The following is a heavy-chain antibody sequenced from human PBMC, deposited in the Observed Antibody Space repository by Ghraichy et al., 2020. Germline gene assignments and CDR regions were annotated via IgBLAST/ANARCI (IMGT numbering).Heavy chain of an antibody. J-gene: IGHJ6*03. CDR2: ISSSSTI. CDR1: GFTFSSYS. Sequence: GGSLRLSCAASGFTFSSYSMNWVRQAPGKGLEWVSYISSSSTIYYADSVKGRFTISRDNAKNSLYLQMNSLRDEDTAVYYCARCVWNYYMDVWGKGTTVTVSS. CDR3: ARCVWNYYMDV. V-gene: IGHV3-48*02. D-gene: IGHD2-21*01.